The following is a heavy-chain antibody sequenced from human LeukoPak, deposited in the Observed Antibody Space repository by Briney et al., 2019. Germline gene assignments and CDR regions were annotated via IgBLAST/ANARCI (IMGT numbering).Heavy chain of an antibody. CDR3: ARGREIVVVPAASLNDF. V-gene: IGHV1-8*01. J-gene: IGHJ4*02. CDR2: MNPNTGDT. D-gene: IGHD2-2*01. CDR1: GYTFTSYD. Sequence: ASVKVSCKASGYTFTSYDINWVRQAPGQGLEWMGYMNPNTGDTGYAQKFQGRVTLTRDTSISTAYMELSSLGSEDTAVYYCARGREIVVVPAASLNDFWGQGTLVTVSS.